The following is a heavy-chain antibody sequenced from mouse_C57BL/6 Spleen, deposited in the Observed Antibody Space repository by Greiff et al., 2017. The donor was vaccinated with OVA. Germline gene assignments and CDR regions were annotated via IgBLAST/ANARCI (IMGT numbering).Heavy chain of an antibody. CDR2: IYPGSGNT. CDR1: GYTFTDYY. D-gene: IGHD1-1*02. Sequence: VQLQESGAELVRPGASVKLSCKASGYTFTDYYINWVKQRPGQGLEWIARIYPGSGNTYYNEKFKGKATLTAEKSSSTAYMQLSSLTSEDSAVYFCARRGSDAMDYWGQGTSVTVSS. CDR3: ARRGSDAMDY. J-gene: IGHJ4*01. V-gene: IGHV1-76*01.